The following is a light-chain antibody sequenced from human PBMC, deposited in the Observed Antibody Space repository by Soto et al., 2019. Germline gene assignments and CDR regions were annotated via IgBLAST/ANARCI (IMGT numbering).Light chain of an antibody. CDR3: MQALQSLT. J-gene: IGKJ5*01. CDR2: FGS. V-gene: IGKV2-28*01. Sequence: IVMTQSPLTLPVTPGWPSSISCRSSQSLLYNNTYNYLDWYVQKPGQSPQXLIYFGSNRAPGVPDRFSGSGSGTDFTLKINRVEAEDVGTYYCMQALQSLTFGQGTRLEIK. CDR1: QSLLYNNTYNY.